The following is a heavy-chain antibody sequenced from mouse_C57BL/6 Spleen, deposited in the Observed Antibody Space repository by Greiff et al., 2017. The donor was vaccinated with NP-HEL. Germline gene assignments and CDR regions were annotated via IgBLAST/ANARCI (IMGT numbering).Heavy chain of an antibody. V-gene: IGHV5-17*01. Sequence: EVKLMESGGGLVKPGGSLKLSCAASGFTFSDYGMHWVRQAPEKGLEWVAYISSGSSTIYYADTVKGRFTISRDNAKNTLFLQMTSLRSEDTAMYYCAIHYGSSFYYAMDYWGQGTSVTVSS. J-gene: IGHJ4*01. CDR3: AIHYGSSFYYAMDY. D-gene: IGHD1-1*01. CDR1: GFTFSDYG. CDR2: ISSGSSTI.